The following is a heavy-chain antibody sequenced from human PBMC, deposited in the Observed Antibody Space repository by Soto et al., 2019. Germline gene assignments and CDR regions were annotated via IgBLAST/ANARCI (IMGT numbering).Heavy chain of an antibody. J-gene: IGHJ5*02. CDR1: GFSFSSYA. CDR2: ISGSGGST. Sequence: PGETLRRSCAASGFSFSSYAMSWGRQATGTGLEWVPAISGSGGSTYYADSVKGRFAICGYNAKNTLDLEMNCLRAEVTAVYYCATDPGYNMVRGTLFDPWGQGSLVRVSS. CDR3: ATDPGYNMVRGTLFDP. D-gene: IGHD3-10*01. V-gene: IGHV3-23*01.